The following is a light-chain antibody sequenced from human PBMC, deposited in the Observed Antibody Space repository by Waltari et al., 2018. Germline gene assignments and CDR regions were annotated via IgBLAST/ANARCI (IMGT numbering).Light chain of an antibody. J-gene: IGLJ2*01. Sequence: SYELTQPPSVSVSPGQTASIPCSGDKLGEKYACWYQQKPGQSPVLVIYQDRKRPSGIPERFSGSNSGNTATLTISGTQAMDEADYYCQAWDSSTHVVFGGGTKLTVL. CDR3: QAWDSSTHVV. CDR1: KLGEKY. V-gene: IGLV3-1*01. CDR2: QDR.